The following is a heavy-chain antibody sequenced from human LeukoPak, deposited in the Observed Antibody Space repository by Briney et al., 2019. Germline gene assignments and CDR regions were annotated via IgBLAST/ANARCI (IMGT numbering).Heavy chain of an antibody. CDR1: AFIFDDYA. CDR3: VRGYSYGFVFDY. V-gene: IGHV3-9*01. J-gene: IGHJ4*02. Sequence: GGSLRLSCAASAFIFDDYAMHWVRQAPGKGLEWVSGINWNSGRTVYADSVKGRFTISRDNAKNSLDLQMNSLRGEDTAVYFCVRGYSYGFVFDYWGQGALVTVSS. D-gene: IGHD5-18*01. CDR2: INWNSGRT.